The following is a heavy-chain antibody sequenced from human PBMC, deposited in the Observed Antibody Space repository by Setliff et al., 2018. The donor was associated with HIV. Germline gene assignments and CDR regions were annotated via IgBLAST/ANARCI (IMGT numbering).Heavy chain of an antibody. D-gene: IGHD3-22*01. CDR2: IYTSGST. Sequence: KPSETLSLTCTVSGGSVSSGSYYWSWIRQPAGKGLQWIGRIYTSGSTNYNASLKSRVTISVDTSKNQFSLKLISVTAADTAVYYCARDVLGYDSTGRFDLWGRGTLVTVSS. CDR1: GGSVSSGSYY. V-gene: IGHV4-61*02. J-gene: IGHJ2*01. CDR3: ARDVLGYDSTGRFDL.